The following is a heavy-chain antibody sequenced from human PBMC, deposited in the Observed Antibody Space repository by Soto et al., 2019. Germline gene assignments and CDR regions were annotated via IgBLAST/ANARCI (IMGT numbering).Heavy chain of an antibody. V-gene: IGHV3-33*01. Sequence: QLQLVESGGGVIQPGRSLRLSCAASGFSFSSHGMHWVRQAPGKGLEWVAVIGHNGVNSYYRNTVKGRFTISRDNSNNILYLQMNSLRVEDTAIYYCARDELSDDTRLEEWGHGTLVHVTS. D-gene: IGHD1-26*01. CDR1: GFSFSSHG. CDR2: IGHNGVNS. J-gene: IGHJ4*01. CDR3: ARDELSDDTRLEE.